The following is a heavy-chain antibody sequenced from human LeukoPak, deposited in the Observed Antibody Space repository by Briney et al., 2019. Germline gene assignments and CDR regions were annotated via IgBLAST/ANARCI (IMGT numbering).Heavy chain of an antibody. CDR1: GGSISSGGYS. Sequence: SETLSLTCAVSGGSISSGGYSWSWIRQPPGKGLEWIGYIYHSGSTYYNPSLKSRVTMSLDRSKNQFSLKLSSVTAADTAVYYCASHDYGDYETFDYWGQGTLVTVSS. V-gene: IGHV4-30-2*01. CDR3: ASHDYGDYETFDY. D-gene: IGHD4-17*01. CDR2: IYHSGST. J-gene: IGHJ4*02.